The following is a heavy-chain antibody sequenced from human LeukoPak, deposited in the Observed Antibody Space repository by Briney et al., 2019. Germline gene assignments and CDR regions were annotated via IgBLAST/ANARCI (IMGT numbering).Heavy chain of an antibody. CDR2: LYSGSST. D-gene: IGHD3-3*02. V-gene: IGHV3-53*01. CDR3: ARVGDHFHWYLDL. Sequence: TGGSLRLSCAASGFSVSTNYMNWVRQAPGKGLEWVSVLYSGSSTYYADSVEGRFIVSRDSSKNTLSLQMSDLRAEDPAVYYCARVGDHFHWYLDLWGRGTLVTVSS. CDR1: GFSVSTNY. J-gene: IGHJ2*01.